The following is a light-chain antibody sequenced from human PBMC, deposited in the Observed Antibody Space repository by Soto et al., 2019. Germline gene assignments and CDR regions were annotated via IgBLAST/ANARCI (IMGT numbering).Light chain of an antibody. Sequence: DNVLAKTPDALSLSPGERGPLSWRASQSVSSYYLAWYQQKPGQAPRLLIYGASSRATGIPDRFSGSGSGTDFTLTISRLEPEDFAVFYCHQCDSSPWTFGQGTKVDIK. V-gene: IGKV3-20*01. CDR2: GAS. J-gene: IGKJ1*01. CDR3: HQCDSSPWT. CDR1: QSVSSYY.